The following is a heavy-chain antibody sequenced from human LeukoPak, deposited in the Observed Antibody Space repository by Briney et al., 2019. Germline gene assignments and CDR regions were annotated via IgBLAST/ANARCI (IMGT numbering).Heavy chain of an antibody. J-gene: IGHJ4*02. D-gene: IGHD3-22*01. Sequence: QPGGSLRLSCAASGFTFSSYEMNWVRQAPGKGLEWVSYISSSGSTIYYADSVKGRFTISRDNAKNSLYLQMNSLRAEDTAVYYCASPPTVTTFSNYDSSGYYNGMDYWGQGTLVTVSS. CDR3: ASPPTVTTFSNYDSSGYYNGMDY. V-gene: IGHV3-48*03. CDR1: GFTFSSYE. CDR2: ISSSGSTI.